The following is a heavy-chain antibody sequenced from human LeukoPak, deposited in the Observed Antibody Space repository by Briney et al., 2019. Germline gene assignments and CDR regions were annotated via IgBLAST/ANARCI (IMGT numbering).Heavy chain of an antibody. CDR3: ARHTYDILTGYYSISGTWFDP. CDR1: GYAFNGYW. D-gene: IGHD3-9*01. CDR2: IYPGDSDF. V-gene: IGHV5-51*01. J-gene: IGHJ5*01. Sequence: GESLKISCQASGYAFNGYWIVWVRQMPGRGLEWMGSIYPGDSDFRLSPSFEGRVTMSVDNSITTAFLQWRSLKASDTAMYYCARHTYDILTGYYSISGTWFDPWGQGTLVTVSS.